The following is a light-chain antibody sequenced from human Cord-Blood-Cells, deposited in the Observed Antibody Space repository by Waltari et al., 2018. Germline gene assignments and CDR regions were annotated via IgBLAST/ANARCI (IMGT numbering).Light chain of an antibody. CDR1: PSPVYSDGNTY. CDR2: KVS. J-gene: IGKJ1*01. V-gene: IGKV2-30*01. CDR3: MQGTHWPWT. Sequence: VVMTQSPLSLPVTLGQPASISCRSSPSPVYSDGNTYLNWFQQSPGQSPRRLIYKVSNRDSGVPDRFSGSGSGTDFTLKISRVEAEDVGVYYCMQGTHWPWTFGQGTKVEIK.